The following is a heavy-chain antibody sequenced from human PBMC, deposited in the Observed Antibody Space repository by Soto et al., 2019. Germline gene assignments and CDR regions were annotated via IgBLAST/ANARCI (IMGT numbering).Heavy chain of an antibody. CDR3: ARGYSSQSLNWFDP. CDR1: GYSFNSYD. V-gene: IGHV1-8*01. Sequence: QVQLVQSGAEVKKPGASVKVSCKASGYSFNSYDINWVRQASGQGLEWMGWMNPNSGNTGYAQKFQGRVTMTRNTSTSTAYMELSSLTSEDTAVYYCARGYSSQSLNWFDPWGQGTLVTVSS. D-gene: IGHD6-19*01. J-gene: IGHJ5*02. CDR2: MNPNSGNT.